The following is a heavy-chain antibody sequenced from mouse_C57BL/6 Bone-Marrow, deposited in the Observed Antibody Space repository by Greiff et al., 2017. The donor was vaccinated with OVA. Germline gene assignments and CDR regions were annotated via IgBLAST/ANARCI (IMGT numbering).Heavy chain of an antibody. CDR1: GFTFSNYW. Sequence: EVKLQESGGGLVQPGGSMKLSCVASGFTFSNYWMNWVRQSPEKGLEWVAQIRLKSDNYATHYAESVKGRFTISRDDSKSSVYLQMNNLRAEDTGIYYCTGAGSSYNYAMDYWGQGTSVTVSS. V-gene: IGHV6-3*01. D-gene: IGHD1-1*01. CDR3: TGAGSSYNYAMDY. J-gene: IGHJ4*01. CDR2: IRLKSDNYAT.